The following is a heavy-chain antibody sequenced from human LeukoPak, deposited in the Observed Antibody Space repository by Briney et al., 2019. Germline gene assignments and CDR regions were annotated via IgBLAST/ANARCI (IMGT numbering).Heavy chain of an antibody. CDR1: GGSISSYY. CDR2: IYYIGST. V-gene: IGHV4-59*01. CDR3: ARQDYGDFKGYFDL. J-gene: IGHJ2*01. Sequence: SETLSLTCTFSGGSISSYYWSWVRQPPGKGLEWIGCIYYIGSTNYNPSLKSRVTISVDPSKIQFSLKLSSVTAADTAVYYFARQDYGDFKGYFDLWGRGTLVTVSS. D-gene: IGHD4-17*01.